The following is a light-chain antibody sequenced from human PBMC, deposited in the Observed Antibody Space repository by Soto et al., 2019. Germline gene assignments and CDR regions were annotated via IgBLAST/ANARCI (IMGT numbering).Light chain of an antibody. CDR3: QQYGSSIT. V-gene: IGKV3-20*01. J-gene: IGKJ5*01. CDR1: QSVSSSY. Sequence: EIVMTQSPATLSVSPGERATLSCRASQSVSSSYLAWYQQKPGQAPRLLIYGTSSRATGIPDRFSGSGSGTDFTLTISRLAPEDFAVFYCQQYGSSITFGQGTRLEIK. CDR2: GTS.